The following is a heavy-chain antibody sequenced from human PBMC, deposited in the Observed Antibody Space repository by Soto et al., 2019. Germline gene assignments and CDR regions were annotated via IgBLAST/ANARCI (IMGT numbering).Heavy chain of an antibody. CDR3: ARMRGLGEISPYFAY. J-gene: IGHJ4*02. D-gene: IGHD3-16*02. CDR1: GGSISDYQ. V-gene: IGHV4-59*01. Sequence: QVQLQESGPGLVKPSETLSLTCSVSGGSISDYQWNWIRQPPGKGLEWIGYIYYSGRTNYNPSLKGRVTISLDTSTKQFSLRLRSVTAADTAVYYCARMRGLGEISPYFAYWGQGTLVTVSS. CDR2: IYYSGRT.